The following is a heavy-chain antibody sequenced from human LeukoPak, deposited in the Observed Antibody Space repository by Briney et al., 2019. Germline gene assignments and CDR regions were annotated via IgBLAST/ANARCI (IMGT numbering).Heavy chain of an antibody. CDR2: ITGDGSYI. CDR3: ARDAYTTTSNWLDP. J-gene: IGHJ5*02. Sequence: GESLRLSCEAAGFTLNKYWMHWVRQAPGKGLVWVSRITGDGSYIAYADSVKGRFTVSRDDAKNILFIQMTSLRVEDTAIYYCARDAYTTTSNWLDPWGQGTLVTVSS. CDR1: GFTLNKYW. D-gene: IGHD4-17*01. V-gene: IGHV3-74*01.